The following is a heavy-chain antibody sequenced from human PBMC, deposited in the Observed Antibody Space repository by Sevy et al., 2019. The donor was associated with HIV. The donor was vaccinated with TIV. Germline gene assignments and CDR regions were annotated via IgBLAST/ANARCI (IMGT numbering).Heavy chain of an antibody. J-gene: IGHJ4*02. V-gene: IGHV4-61*01. CDR3: AREVRAGSGSYSTDY. CDR2: NDYSGST. D-gene: IGHD3-10*01. CDR1: GGSVSSGSYY. Sequence: SGTLSLTCTVSGGSVSSGSYYWSWIPQPPGKGLEWIGYNDYSGSTNYNPSLKRRVTISVDTSKNQFSLKLSSVTAADTAVYYCAREVRAGSGSYSTDYWGQGTLVTVSS.